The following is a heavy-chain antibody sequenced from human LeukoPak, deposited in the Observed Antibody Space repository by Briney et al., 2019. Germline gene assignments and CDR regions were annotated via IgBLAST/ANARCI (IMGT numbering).Heavy chain of an antibody. D-gene: IGHD1-1*01. J-gene: IGHJ4*02. CDR3: ARRINWNVDY. CDR2: IFSGDSDT. CDR1: GYSITSHW. V-gene: IGHV5-51*01. Sequence: GASLKICCVGCGYSITSHWIGWVRQMPGEGVEWMGMIFSGDSDTCYSPSFQGQVTISADRSNSTVYLQWNRLTASDTAMYYWARRINWNVDYWGQGTLVTLSS.